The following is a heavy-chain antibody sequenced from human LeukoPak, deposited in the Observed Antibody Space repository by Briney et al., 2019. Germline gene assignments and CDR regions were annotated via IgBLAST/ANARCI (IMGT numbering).Heavy chain of an antibody. CDR1: GGSISSSSYY. CDR2: IYYSGST. V-gene: IGHV4-39*07. CDR3: ASRGSYYDILTGYYSEAFDI. D-gene: IGHD3-9*01. J-gene: IGHJ3*02. Sequence: KPSEALSLTCTVPGGSISSSSYYWGWIRQPPGKGLEWIGSIYYSGSTYYNPSLKSRVTISVDTSKNQFSLKLSSVTAADTAVYYCASRGSYYDILTGYYSEAFDIWGQGTMVTVSS.